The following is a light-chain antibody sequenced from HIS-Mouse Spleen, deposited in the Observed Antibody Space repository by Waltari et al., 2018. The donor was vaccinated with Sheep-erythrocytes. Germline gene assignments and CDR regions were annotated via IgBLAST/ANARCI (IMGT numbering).Light chain of an antibody. CDR3: YSTDSSGNHWV. V-gene: IGLV3-10*01. Sequence: SYELTQPPSVSVSPGQTARITCSGDALPKKYAYWYQQKSGQAPVLVIYEDSKRPSGIHERFACATSGTMATLTISGAQVEDEADYYCYSTDSSGNHWVFGGGTKLTVL. CDR1: ALPKKY. J-gene: IGLJ3*02. CDR2: EDS.